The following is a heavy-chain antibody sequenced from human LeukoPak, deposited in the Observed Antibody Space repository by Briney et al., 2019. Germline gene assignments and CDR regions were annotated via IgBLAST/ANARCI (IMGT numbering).Heavy chain of an antibody. Sequence: SETLSLTCTVSGGSISSSSYYWGWIRQPPGKGLEWIGSIYYSGSTYYNPSLKSRVTISVDTSKNQFSLKLSSVTAADTAVYYCARLTIADYWGQGTLVTVSS. CDR2: IYYSGST. V-gene: IGHV4-39*01. CDR1: GGSISSSSYY. D-gene: IGHD2-21*01. J-gene: IGHJ4*02. CDR3: ARLTIADY.